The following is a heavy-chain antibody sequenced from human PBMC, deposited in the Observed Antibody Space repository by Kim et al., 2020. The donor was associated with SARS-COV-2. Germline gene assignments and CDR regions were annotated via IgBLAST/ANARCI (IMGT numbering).Heavy chain of an antibody. D-gene: IGHD2-15*01. J-gene: IGHJ6*02. CDR3: ARECGGSGYYCYYGMDV. V-gene: IGHV3-21*01. CDR2: ISSSSSYI. Sequence: GGSLRLSCAASGFTFSSYSMNWVRQAPGKGLEWVSSISSSSSYIYYADSVKGRFTISRDNAKNSLYLQMNSLRAEDTAVYYCARECGGSGYYCYYGMDVWGQGTTVTVSS. CDR1: GFTFSSYS.